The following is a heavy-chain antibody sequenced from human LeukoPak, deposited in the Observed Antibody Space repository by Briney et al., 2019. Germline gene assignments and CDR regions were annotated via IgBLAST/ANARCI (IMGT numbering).Heavy chain of an antibody. V-gene: IGHV1-46*01. CDR1: GYTFTGYY. CDR3: ARDGDREDAFDI. CDR2: INPSGGST. Sequence: ASVKVSCKASGYTFTGYYMHWVRQAPGQGLEWMGIINPSGGSTSCAQKFQGRVTMTRDVSTSTVYMELSSLRSEDTAVYYCARDGDREDAFDIWGQGTMVTVSS. D-gene: IGHD3-10*01. J-gene: IGHJ3*02.